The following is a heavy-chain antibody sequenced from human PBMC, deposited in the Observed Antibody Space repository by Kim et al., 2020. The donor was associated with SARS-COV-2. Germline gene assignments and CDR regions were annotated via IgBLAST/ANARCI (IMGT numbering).Heavy chain of an antibody. CDR1: GFTFSSYG. V-gene: IGHV3-30*18. D-gene: IGHD5-12*01. Sequence: GGSLRLSCAASGFTFSSYGMHWVRQAPGKGLEWVAVISYDGSNKYYADSVKGRFTISRDNSKNTLYLQMNSLRAEDTAVYYCAKVGRGGMATIDDYFDYWGQGTLVTVSS. CDR2: ISYDGSNK. CDR3: AKVGRGGMATIDDYFDY. J-gene: IGHJ4*02.